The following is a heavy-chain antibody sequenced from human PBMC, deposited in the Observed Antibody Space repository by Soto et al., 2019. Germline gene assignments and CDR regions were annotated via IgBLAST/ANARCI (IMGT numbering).Heavy chain of an antibody. CDR3: ARSTAWNAFDQ. V-gene: IGHV3-53*02. D-gene: IGHD5-12*01. Sequence: EEQLVETGGGLIQPGGSLRLSCAVSGFTVIRDYMNWVRQAPGKGLEWVSVIYSGGTTYHADSVKGRFTISRENSGNTLFLQMNSLRAEDTAMYYCARSTAWNAFDQWGQGTMVTVSS. CDR1: GFTVIRDY. J-gene: IGHJ3*01. CDR2: IYSGGTT.